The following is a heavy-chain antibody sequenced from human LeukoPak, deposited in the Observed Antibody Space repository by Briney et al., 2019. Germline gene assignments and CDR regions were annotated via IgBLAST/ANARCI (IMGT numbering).Heavy chain of an antibody. Sequence: GGSLRLSCAASGFTFSNDYMSWVCQAPGKGLEWVSIIYSGGSTYYADSVKGRFTISRDNSKNTLYLQMNSLRAEDTAVYYCARDQRNSGNSGQYYYYGMDVWGQGTTVTVSS. CDR1: GFTFSNDY. D-gene: IGHD4-23*01. J-gene: IGHJ6*02. CDR3: ARDQRNSGNSGQYYYYGMDV. CDR2: IYSGGST. V-gene: IGHV3-53*01.